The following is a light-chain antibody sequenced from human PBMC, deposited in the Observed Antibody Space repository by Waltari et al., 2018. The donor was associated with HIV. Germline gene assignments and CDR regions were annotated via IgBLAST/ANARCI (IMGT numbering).Light chain of an antibody. CDR3: SSYAGSNNPYV. CDR1: SSDLGAYNY. J-gene: IGLJ1*01. Sequence: QSALTQPPSASGSPGQSVTISCTGTSSDLGAYNYVSWYQQHPDKAPKLMIYDVSKRPSGFPDRFSGSKSGSTASLTVSGLQTEDEADYYCSSYAGSNNPYVFGTGTKVTVL. CDR2: DVS. V-gene: IGLV2-8*01.